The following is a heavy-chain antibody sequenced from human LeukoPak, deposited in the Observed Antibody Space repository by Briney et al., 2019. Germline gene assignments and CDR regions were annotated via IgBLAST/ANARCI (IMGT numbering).Heavy chain of an antibody. CDR2: INPSGGST. V-gene: IGHV1-46*01. J-gene: IGHJ3*02. CDR1: GYTFTSYF. D-gene: IGHD2-15*01. CDR3: ARIYCSGGSCYSPGDAFDI. Sequence: ASVNVSCKASGYTFTSYFMHCVRHAPEQGPEWMGIINPSGGSTSYAQKFQGRVTMTRDTSTSTVYMELSSLRSEDTAVYYCARIYCSGGSCYSPGDAFDIWGQGTMVTVSS.